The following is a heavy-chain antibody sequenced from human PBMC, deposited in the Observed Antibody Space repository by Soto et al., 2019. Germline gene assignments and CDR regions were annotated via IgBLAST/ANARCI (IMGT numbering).Heavy chain of an antibody. D-gene: IGHD2-21*01. CDR3: ARDWTGDPCPCWEV. V-gene: IGHV3-23*01. J-gene: IGHJ6*02. Sequence: EVQLLESGGGLVQPGGSLRLSCAAAGFTFSNYALTWVRQSPGKGLEWVSTFSGSGGSTYYADSVRGRFTISRDNSKNTLFLQMNSLRVEDTAIYYFARDWTGDPCPCWEVWGQGTTVSVSS. CDR1: GFTFSNYA. CDR2: FSGSGGST.